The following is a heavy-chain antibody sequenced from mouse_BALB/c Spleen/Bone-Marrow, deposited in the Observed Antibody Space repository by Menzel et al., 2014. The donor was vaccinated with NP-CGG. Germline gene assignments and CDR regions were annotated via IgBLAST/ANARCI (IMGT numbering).Heavy chain of an antibody. CDR1: DYTFTSYR. V-gene: IGHV1-5*01. Sequence: EVQLQQSGTVLARPGASVKMSCKASDYTFTSYRMHWLKQRPGQGLEWIGAIYPGNSDTSYNQKFKGKAELTAVTSTSTAYMDLSSLTNEDSAVYYCTLAYFGQGDWFFDVWGAGTPVTVSS. CDR3: TLAYFGQGDWFFDV. D-gene: IGHD2-10*01. CDR2: IYPGNSDT. J-gene: IGHJ1*01.